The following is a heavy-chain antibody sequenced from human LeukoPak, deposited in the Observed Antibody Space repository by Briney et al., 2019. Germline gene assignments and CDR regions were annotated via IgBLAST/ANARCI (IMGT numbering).Heavy chain of an antibody. J-gene: IGHJ4*02. Sequence: GGSLRLSCAASGFTVGSSYMGWVRQAPGKGLKWVSVIYSGGSTYYADSMKGRFTLSRDNSKNTLYLQLNSLRAEDTAVYYCARLSGSYYEADYWGQGTLVTVSS. CDR3: ARLSGSYYEADY. V-gene: IGHV3-53*01. D-gene: IGHD1-26*01. CDR1: GFTVGSSY. CDR2: IYSGGST.